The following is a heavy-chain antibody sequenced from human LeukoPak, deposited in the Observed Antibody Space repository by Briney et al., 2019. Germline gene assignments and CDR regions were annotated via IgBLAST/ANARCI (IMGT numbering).Heavy chain of an antibody. CDR1: GYTFTSYY. CDR2: INPSGGST. CDR3: ARGSLGDYDCSFTGFDY. J-gene: IGHJ4*02. V-gene: IGHV1-46*01. D-gene: IGHD3-22*01. Sequence: GASVKVSCKASGYTFTSYYMHWVRQAPGQGLEWMGIINPSGGSTTYAQKFQGRVTMTRGMSTSTVYMELSSLRSEDTAVYYCARGSLGDYDCSFTGFDYWGQGTLVTVSS.